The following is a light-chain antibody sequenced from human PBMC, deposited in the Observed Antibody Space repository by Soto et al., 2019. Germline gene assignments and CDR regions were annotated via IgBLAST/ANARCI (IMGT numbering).Light chain of an antibody. V-gene: IGKV3-11*01. CDR2: DAS. J-gene: IGKJ5*01. Sequence: EIVLTQSPATLSLSPGERATLSCRASQSVSNYLAWYQQNPGQAPRLLIYDASNRATGIPARFSGSGSGTDFTLTISSLEPEDFAVYSCQQRSNWPPSTFGQGTRLEIK. CDR1: QSVSNY. CDR3: QQRSNWPPST.